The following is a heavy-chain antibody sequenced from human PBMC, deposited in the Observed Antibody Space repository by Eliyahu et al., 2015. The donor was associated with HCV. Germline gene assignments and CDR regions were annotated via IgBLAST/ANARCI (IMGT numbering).Heavy chain of an antibody. Sequence: EVQLVESGGGLVQPGRSLRLSCAASGFTFDXYAMHWVRQAPGKGLEWVSGISWNSGSIGYADSVKGRFTISRDNAKNSLYLQMNSLRAEDTALYYCAKVTMVRGVIEGHFDYWGQGTLVTVSS. CDR2: ISWNSGSI. D-gene: IGHD3-10*01. CDR1: GFTFDXYA. V-gene: IGHV3-9*01. J-gene: IGHJ4*02. CDR3: AKVTMVRGVIEGHFDY.